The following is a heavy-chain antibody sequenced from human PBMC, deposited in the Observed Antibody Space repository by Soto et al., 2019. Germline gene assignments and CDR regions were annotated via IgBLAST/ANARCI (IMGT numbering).Heavy chain of an antibody. CDR1: GGSLNRGTYY. V-gene: IGHV4-39*01. J-gene: IGHJ4*02. CDR2: IYFSGST. D-gene: IGHD6-13*01. Sequence: PSETLSLTCTVSGGSLNRGTYYWGWIRQPPGKGLDWIGTIYFSGSTYYNPTLKSRVTISVDTSKNQFSLRLSSVTAADTAVYYCASRVRQGNFDYWGQGTLVTVSS. CDR3: ASRVRQGNFDY.